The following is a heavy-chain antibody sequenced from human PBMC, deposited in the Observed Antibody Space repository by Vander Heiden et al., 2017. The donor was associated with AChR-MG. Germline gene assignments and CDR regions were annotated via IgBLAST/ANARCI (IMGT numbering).Heavy chain of an antibody. J-gene: IGHJ4*01. V-gene: IGHV3-48*02. CDR1: GFTFSIYS. D-gene: IGHD2-2*01. Sequence: EVQLVESGGGLVQPGGSLRLSCAASGFTFSIYSMNWVRQAPGKGLEWVSYISTGSSVIYYSDAVKGRFTISRNDAENSLYLQMSRMREEDTAVYYSVRGGYCGSDSCSLYWGHGSLVAVSP. CDR3: VRGGYCGSDSCSLY. CDR2: ISTGSSVI.